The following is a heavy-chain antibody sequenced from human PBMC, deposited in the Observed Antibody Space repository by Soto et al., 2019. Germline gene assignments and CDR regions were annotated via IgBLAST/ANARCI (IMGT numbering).Heavy chain of an antibody. CDR2: IHSDGNT. Sequence: DVQVLETGGGLIQPGGSLRLSCAASGFIVNSNFISWVRQAPGKGLEWVSIIHSDGNTYSADSVKGRFTISRDNFNNTVYLQTNSLRAENTAVYYCAQHQSNDYFHYGMDVWGQGTTVTVSS. V-gene: IGHV3-53*02. CDR1: GFIVNSNF. CDR3: AQHQSNDYFHYGMDV. J-gene: IGHJ6*02.